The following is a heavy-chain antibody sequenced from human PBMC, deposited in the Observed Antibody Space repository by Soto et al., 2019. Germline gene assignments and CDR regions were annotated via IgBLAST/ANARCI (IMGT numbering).Heavy chain of an antibody. V-gene: IGHV1-8*01. CDR1: GYTFTSYD. CDR2: MNPNSGNT. Sequence: ASLKGSCKASGYTFTSYDINWVRQATGQGLEWMGWMNPNSGNTGYAQKFQGRVTMTRNTSISTAYMELSSLRSEDTAVYYCARGQTTYCGGDCYSGWFDPWGQGTLVTVSS. CDR3: ARGQTTYCGGDCYSGWFDP. J-gene: IGHJ5*02. D-gene: IGHD2-21*02.